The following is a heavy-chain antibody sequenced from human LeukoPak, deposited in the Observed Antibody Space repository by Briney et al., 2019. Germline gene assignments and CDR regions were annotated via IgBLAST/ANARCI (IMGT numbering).Heavy chain of an antibody. V-gene: IGHV1-18*01. CDR1: GYTFTTSD. CDR3: ARGSGVPYSSSWGDAFDI. Sequence: GASVKVSCKASGYTFTTSDISWVRQAPGQGLEWMGWISAYNGNTNYAQKLQGRVTMTTDTSTSTAYMELRSLRSDDTAVYYCARGSGVPYSSSWGDAFDIWGQGTMVTVSS. J-gene: IGHJ3*02. CDR2: ISAYNGNT. D-gene: IGHD6-13*01.